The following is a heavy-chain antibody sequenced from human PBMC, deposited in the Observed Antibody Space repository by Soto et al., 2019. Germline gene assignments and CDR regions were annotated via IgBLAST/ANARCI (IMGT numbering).Heavy chain of an antibody. CDR1: GGSISSGGYS. J-gene: IGHJ4*02. D-gene: IGHD3-10*01. Sequence: SETLSLTCAVSGGSISSGGYSWTWIRQPPGRGLEWIGYIYHSGSSYYNPSLKSRVTISVDTSKNQFSLKLSSVTAADTAVYYCARDQGSGSYDYWGQGTLVTVSS. CDR2: IYHSGSS. V-gene: IGHV4-30-2*01. CDR3: ARDQGSGSYDY.